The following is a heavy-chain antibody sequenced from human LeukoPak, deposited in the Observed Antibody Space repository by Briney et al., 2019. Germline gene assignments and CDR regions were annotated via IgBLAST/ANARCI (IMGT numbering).Heavy chain of an antibody. Sequence: ASVKVSCKASGYTFTGYYMHWVRQAPGQGLEWMGWINPNSGGTNYAQKFQGRVTMTRDTSISTAYMELSRLRSDDTAVYYCARGPDPNYDFCSGYPDYWGQGTLVTVSS. V-gene: IGHV1-2*02. CDR3: ARGPDPNYDFCSGYPDY. D-gene: IGHD3-3*01. J-gene: IGHJ4*02. CDR1: GYTFTGYY. CDR2: INPNSGGT.